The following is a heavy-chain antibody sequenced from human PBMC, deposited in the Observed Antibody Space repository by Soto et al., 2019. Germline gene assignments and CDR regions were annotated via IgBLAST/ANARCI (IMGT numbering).Heavy chain of an antibody. V-gene: IGHV3-30-3*01. CDR3: ARVSTVTIPAGNDY. Sequence: GGSLRLSCAASGFTFSSYAMHWVRQAPGKGLEWVAVISYDGSNKYYADSVKGRFTISRDNSKNTLYLQMNSLRAEDTAVYYCARVSTVTIPAGNDYWGQGTLVTVSS. D-gene: IGHD4-17*01. CDR2: ISYDGSNK. J-gene: IGHJ4*02. CDR1: GFTFSSYA.